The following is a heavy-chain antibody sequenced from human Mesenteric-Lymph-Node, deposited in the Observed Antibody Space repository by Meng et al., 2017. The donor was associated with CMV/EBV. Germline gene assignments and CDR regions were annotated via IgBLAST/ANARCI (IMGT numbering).Heavy chain of an antibody. CDR3: ARGSGLLSTPDY. Sequence: CKASGYTFTDYYMHWVRQATGQGLEWLGRISPNSGGTNYAQKFQGRVTMTRVTAFSTAYIELSSLTSDDTAVYYCARGSGLLSTPDYWGQGTLVTVSS. CDR2: ISPNSGGT. D-gene: IGHD4-23*01. J-gene: IGHJ4*02. V-gene: IGHV1-2*06. CDR1: GYTFTDYY.